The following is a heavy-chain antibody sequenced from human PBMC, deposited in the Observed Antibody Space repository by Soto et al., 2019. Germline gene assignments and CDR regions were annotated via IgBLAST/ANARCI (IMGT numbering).Heavy chain of an antibody. J-gene: IGHJ4*02. CDR3: GRGGSDSPMAPGY. CDR2: INPDGSAT. CDR1: GFTFSSYW. Sequence: GGSLRLSCAASGFTFSSYWMHWVRQAPGKGLVWVSRINPDGSATNYADSVKGRFTISRDNAKNTLYLQMNSLRAEDTAVFYCGRGGSDSPMAPGYWGQGTLVTSPQ. D-gene: IGHD5-18*01. V-gene: IGHV3-74*01.